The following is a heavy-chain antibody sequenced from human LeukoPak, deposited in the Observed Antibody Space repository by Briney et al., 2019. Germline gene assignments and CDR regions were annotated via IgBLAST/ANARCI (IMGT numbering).Heavy chain of an antibody. J-gene: IGHJ6*02. CDR2: ISAYNGNT. CDR1: GYTFTSYG. Sequence: ASVKVSCTASGYTFTSYGISWVRQAPGQGLEWMGWISAYNGNTNYAQKLQGRVTMTTDTSTSTAYMELRSLRSDDTAVYYCARIKYGDSGYYYYYGMDVWGQGTTVTVSS. CDR3: ARIKYGDSGYYYYYGMDV. D-gene: IGHD4-17*01. V-gene: IGHV1-18*01.